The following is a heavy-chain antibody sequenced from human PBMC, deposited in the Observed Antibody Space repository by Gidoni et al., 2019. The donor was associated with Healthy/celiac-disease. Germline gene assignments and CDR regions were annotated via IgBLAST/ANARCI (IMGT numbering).Heavy chain of an antibody. V-gene: IGHV3-21*01. CDR1: GFTFSSYS. D-gene: IGHD3-3*01. Sequence: EVQLVESGGGLVKPGGSLRLCCAASGFTFSSYSMNWVRQAPGKGLEWVSSISSSSSYIYYADSVKGRYTISRDNAKNSLYLQMNSLRAEDTAVYYCARANVRITIFGVAEDAFDIWGQGTMVTVSS. CDR2: ISSSSSYI. CDR3: ARANVRITIFGVAEDAFDI. J-gene: IGHJ3*02.